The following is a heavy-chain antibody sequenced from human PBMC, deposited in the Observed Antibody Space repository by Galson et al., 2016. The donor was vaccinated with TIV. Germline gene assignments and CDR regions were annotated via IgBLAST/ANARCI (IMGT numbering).Heavy chain of an antibody. V-gene: IGHV1-18*01. CDR3: ATELYCSSISCYYYYGLDV. CDR2: ISAYNGDI. Sequence: SVKVSCKASGATFNKYAISWVRQAPGRGLEWLGWISAYNGDIKSARKFQGRVTMTTDTSTNTAYMELRSLGSDDTAVYYCATELYCSSISCYYYYGLDVWGHGTTVTVSS. D-gene: IGHD2-2*01. CDR1: GATFNKYA. J-gene: IGHJ6*02.